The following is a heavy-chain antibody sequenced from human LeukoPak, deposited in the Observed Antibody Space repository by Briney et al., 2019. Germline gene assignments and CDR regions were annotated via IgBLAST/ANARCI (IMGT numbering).Heavy chain of an antibody. CDR1: GFTFSSYA. V-gene: IGHV3-23*01. J-gene: IGHJ4*02. CDR2: ISGSGGST. Sequence: GGSLRLSCAASGFTFSSYAMSWVRQAPGKGLEWVSAISGSGGSTYYAESVKGRFTISRDNSKNTLYLQMNSLRAEDTAVYYCAKAVGLRVYSGWSQSGYWGQGTLVTVSS. D-gene: IGHD6-19*01. CDR3: AKAVGLRVYSGWSQSGY.